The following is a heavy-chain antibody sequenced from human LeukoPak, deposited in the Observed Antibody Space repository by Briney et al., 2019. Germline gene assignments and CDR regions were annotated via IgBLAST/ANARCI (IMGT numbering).Heavy chain of an antibody. Sequence: PGGSLRLSCAASGFTFSSYAMHWVRQAPGKGLEWVAVISYDGSNKYYADSVKGRFTISRDNSKNTLYLQMNSLRAEDTAVYYCARSSLRGLLWFGESHDAFDIWGQGTMVTVSS. CDR1: GFTFSSYA. J-gene: IGHJ3*02. V-gene: IGHV3-30*04. CDR3: ARSSLRGLLWFGESHDAFDI. CDR2: ISYDGSNK. D-gene: IGHD3-10*01.